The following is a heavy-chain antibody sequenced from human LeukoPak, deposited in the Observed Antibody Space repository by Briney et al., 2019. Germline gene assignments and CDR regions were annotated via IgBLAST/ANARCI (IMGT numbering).Heavy chain of an antibody. CDR2: ISGSGGST. D-gene: IGHD3-16*01. J-gene: IGHJ5*02. V-gene: IGHV3-23*01. Sequence: GGSLRLSCAASGFTFSSYAMSWVRQAPGKGLEWVSAISGSGGSTYYADSVKGRFTISRDNSKNTLYLQMNGLRVEDTAVYYCARDWGSSGWYNWFDPWGQGTLVTVSS. CDR1: GFTFSSYA. CDR3: ARDWGSSGWYNWFDP.